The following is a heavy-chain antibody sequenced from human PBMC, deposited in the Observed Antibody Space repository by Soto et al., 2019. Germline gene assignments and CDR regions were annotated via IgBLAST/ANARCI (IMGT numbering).Heavy chain of an antibody. J-gene: IGHJ4*02. CDR2: IIPIFGTA. CDR3: ARAGDCSSTSCPYYLGF. D-gene: IGHD2-2*01. CDR1: GGTFSSYA. Sequence: QVQLVQSGAEVKKPGSSVKVSCKASGGTFSSYAISWVRQAPGQGLEWMGGIIPIFGTANYAQKFQGRVTITADESTSTDYMELISLRSEDTAVYYCARAGDCSSTSCPYYLGFWGQGTLVTVSS. V-gene: IGHV1-69*01.